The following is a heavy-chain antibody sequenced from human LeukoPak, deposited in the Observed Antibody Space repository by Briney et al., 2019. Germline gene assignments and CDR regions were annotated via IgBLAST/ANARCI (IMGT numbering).Heavy chain of an antibody. D-gene: IGHD1-26*01. J-gene: IGHJ4*02. Sequence: ASVKVSCKASGGTFSSYAISWVRQAPGQGLEWMGRIIPILGIANYAQKFQGRVTITADKSTSTAYMELSSLRSEDTAVYYCAKDRPHVVGATPFDCWGQGTLVTVSS. CDR3: AKDRPHVVGATPFDC. CDR2: IIPILGIA. V-gene: IGHV1-69*04. CDR1: GGTFSSYA.